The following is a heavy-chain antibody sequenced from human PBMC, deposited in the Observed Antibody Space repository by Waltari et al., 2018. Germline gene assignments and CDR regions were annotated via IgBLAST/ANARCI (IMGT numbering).Heavy chain of an antibody. Sequence: QLQLQESGPGLVKASETLSLTCSVSGGSISGTSSYWGWIRQPPGKVLEWIGSFIYNANTYYNPSLKSRITISVDTSKNQFSLQLTSVTAADTAMYYCARPGRVGGGSLMGLDYWGQGTLVTVSS. CDR2: FIYNANT. V-gene: IGHV4-39*01. D-gene: IGHD2-15*01. CDR1: GGSISGTSSY. CDR3: ARPGRVGGGSLMGLDY. J-gene: IGHJ4*02.